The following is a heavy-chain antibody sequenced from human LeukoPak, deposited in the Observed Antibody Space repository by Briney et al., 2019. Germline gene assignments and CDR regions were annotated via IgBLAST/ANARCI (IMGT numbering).Heavy chain of an antibody. CDR1: GFTFSNYA. CDR3: ADLFRKANIAVLGRAMDV. CDR2: ISGGGGDT. V-gene: IGHV3-23*01. D-gene: IGHD3-3*02. Sequence: GGSLRFSCAASGFTFSNYAMNWVRQAPGKGLEWVSAISGGGGDTYYADSVKGRFTISRDNSKNTLYLKMNSLRAEDTAVYYCADLFRKANIAVLGRAMDVWGQGTTVTVSS. J-gene: IGHJ6*02.